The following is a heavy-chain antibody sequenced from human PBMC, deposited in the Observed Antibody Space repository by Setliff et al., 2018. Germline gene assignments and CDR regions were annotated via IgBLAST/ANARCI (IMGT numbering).Heavy chain of an antibody. CDR3: ARMSTSGPHYDY. J-gene: IGHJ4*02. Sequence: ASVKVSCKASGYSFSSNAFHWVRQAPGQTLEWMGWIHAGSSNTLYSQRFQDXIXXSRXXXAXXXXXXXXSLRSDDTAVYYCARMSTSGPHYDYWGQGTLVTVSS. V-gene: IGHV1-3*01. D-gene: IGHD3-22*01. CDR1: GYSFSSNA. CDR2: IHAGSSNT.